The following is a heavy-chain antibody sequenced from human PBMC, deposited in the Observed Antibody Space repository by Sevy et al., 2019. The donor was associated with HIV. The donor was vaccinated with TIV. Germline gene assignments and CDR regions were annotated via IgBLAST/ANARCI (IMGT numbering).Heavy chain of an antibody. CDR2: IYYSGST. J-gene: IGHJ6*02. Sequence: SETLSLTCTVSGGSISSYYWSWIRQPPGKGLEWIGYIYYSGSTNYNPSLKSRVTISVDTSKNQFSLKLSLVTAADRAGYYCAGIVVVPAAISSKDPRYYGMDVWGQGTTVTVSS. CDR1: GGSISSYY. D-gene: IGHD2-2*01. V-gene: IGHV4-59*01. CDR3: AGIVVVPAAISSKDPRYYGMDV.